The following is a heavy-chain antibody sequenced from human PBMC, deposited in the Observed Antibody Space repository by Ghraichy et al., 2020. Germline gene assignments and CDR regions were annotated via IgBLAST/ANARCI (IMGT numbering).Heavy chain of an antibody. CDR2: INHSGST. CDR1: GGSFSGYY. J-gene: IGHJ6*03. Sequence: SETLSLTCAVYGGSFSGYYWSWIRQPPGKGLEWIGEINHSGSTNYNPSLKSRVTISVDTSKNQFSLKLSSVTAADTAVYYCARGPQYYDFWPYYYYMDVWGKGTTVTVSS. V-gene: IGHV4-34*01. CDR3: ARGPQYYDFWPYYYYMDV. D-gene: IGHD3-3*01.